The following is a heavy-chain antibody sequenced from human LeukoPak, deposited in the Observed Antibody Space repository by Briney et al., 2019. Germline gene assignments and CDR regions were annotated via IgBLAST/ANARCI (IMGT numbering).Heavy chain of an antibody. V-gene: IGHV1-69*04. CDR3: ARDLPTLLLWFGESEKTERFDY. CDR1: GGTFSSYA. CDR2: IIPILGIA. D-gene: IGHD3-10*01. J-gene: IGHJ4*02. Sequence: SVKVSCKASGGTFSSYAISWVRQAPGQGLEWMGRIIPILGIANYAQKFQGRVTITADKSTSTAYMELRSLRSDDTAVYYCARDLPTLLLWFGESEKTERFDYWGQGTLVTVSS.